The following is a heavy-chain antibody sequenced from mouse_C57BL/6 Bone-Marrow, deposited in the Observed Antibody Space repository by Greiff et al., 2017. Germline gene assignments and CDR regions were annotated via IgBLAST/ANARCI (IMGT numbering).Heavy chain of an antibody. CDR1: GYTFTSYW. CDR3: ARLLITTVVATDYAMDY. Sequence: QVQLQQPGAELVKPGASVKMSCKASGYTFTSYWITWVKQRPGQGLEWIGDIYPGSGSTNYNEKFKSKATLTVDTSSSTAYMQLSSLTSEDSAVYYCARLLITTVVATDYAMDYWGQGTSVTVSS. V-gene: IGHV1-55*01. D-gene: IGHD1-1*01. CDR2: IYPGSGST. J-gene: IGHJ4*01.